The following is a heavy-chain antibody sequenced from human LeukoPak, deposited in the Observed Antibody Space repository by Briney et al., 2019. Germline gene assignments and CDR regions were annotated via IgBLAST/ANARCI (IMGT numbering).Heavy chain of an antibody. CDR2: ISAGNGNT. V-gene: IGHV1-3*01. J-gene: IGHJ4*02. D-gene: IGHD1-26*01. CDR3: ARDSGSGSNDY. CDR1: GYTFTSYA. Sequence: ASVKVSCKASGYTFTSYAIHWVRQAPGQRLEWMGWISAGNGNTKYSQDFQGRVTFISNTSATTAFMELSSLRSEDAAVYYCARDSGSGSNDYWGQGTLVTVSS.